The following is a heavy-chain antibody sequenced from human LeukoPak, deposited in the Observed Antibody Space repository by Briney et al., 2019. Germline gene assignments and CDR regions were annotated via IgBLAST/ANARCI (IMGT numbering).Heavy chain of an antibody. Sequence: GGSLRLSCAASGFTFSSSWMAWVRQAPGKGLEWVGNIKEDGTAKNYVVSVRGRFTISRDNAKNSLYLQMNSLRGEDTAVYYCTRGRATYDYWGQGTLVTVSS. CDR2: IKEDGTAK. J-gene: IGHJ4*02. CDR3: TRGRATYDY. CDR1: GFTFSSSW. V-gene: IGHV3-7*01.